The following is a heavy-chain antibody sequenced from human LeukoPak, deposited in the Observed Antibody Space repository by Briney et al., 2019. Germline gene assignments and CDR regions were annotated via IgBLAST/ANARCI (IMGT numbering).Heavy chain of an antibody. Sequence: GGSLRLSCAASGFTFSSYGMHWVRQAPGKGLEWVAVISYDGSNKYYADSVKGRFTISRDNSKNTLYLQMNSLRAEDTAVYYCAKDAPFARDYYDSSGLDYWGQGTLVTVSS. CDR1: GFTFSSYG. CDR3: AKDAPFARDYYDSSGLDY. J-gene: IGHJ4*02. V-gene: IGHV3-30*18. CDR2: ISYDGSNK. D-gene: IGHD3-22*01.